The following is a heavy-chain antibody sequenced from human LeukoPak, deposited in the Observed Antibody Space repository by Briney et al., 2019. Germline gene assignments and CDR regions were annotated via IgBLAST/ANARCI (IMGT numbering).Heavy chain of an antibody. CDR3: ARVSLVRGAPDYYFDY. D-gene: IGHD3-10*01. CDR1: CDSISNYY. Sequence: SETLSLTCTVSCDSISNYYWSWIRQPAGKGLEWIGRIYTSGSTNYNPSLKSRVTMSVDTSKNQFSLKLSSVTAADTAVYYCARVSLVRGAPDYYFDYWGQGTLVTVSS. J-gene: IGHJ4*02. CDR2: IYTSGST. V-gene: IGHV4-4*07.